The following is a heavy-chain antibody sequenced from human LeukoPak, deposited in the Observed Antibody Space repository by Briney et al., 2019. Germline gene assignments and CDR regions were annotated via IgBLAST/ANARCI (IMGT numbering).Heavy chain of an antibody. J-gene: IGHJ4*02. D-gene: IGHD2-8*02. CDR2: IFPSGGEI. V-gene: IGHV3-23*01. Sequence: GGSLRLSCAASGFTFSTFAMIWVRQPPGKGLEWFSSIFPSGGEIHYADSVRGRFTISRDNSKSTLSLQMNSLRAEDTAIYYCATYRQVLLPFESWGQGTLVTVSS. CDR1: GFTFSTFA. CDR3: ATYRQVLLPFES.